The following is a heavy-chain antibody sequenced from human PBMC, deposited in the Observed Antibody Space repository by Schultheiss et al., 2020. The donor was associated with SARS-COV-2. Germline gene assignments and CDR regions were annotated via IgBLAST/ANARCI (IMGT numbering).Heavy chain of an antibody. V-gene: IGHV3-74*01. CDR2: INSDGSST. J-gene: IGHJ6*03. Sequence: GGSLRLSCAASGFTFSSYWMHWVRQAPGKGLVWVSRINSDGSSTSYADSVKGRFTISRDNAKNTLYLQMNSLRAEDTAVYYCAKGATIFGVVIPNEYMDVWGKGTTVTVSS. CDR3: AKGATIFGVVIPNEYMDV. CDR1: GFTFSSYW. D-gene: IGHD3-3*01.